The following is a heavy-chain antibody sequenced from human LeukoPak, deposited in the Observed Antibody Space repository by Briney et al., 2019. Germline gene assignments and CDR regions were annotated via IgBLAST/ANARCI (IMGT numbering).Heavy chain of an antibody. CDR2: ISYDGSNK. D-gene: IGHD6-19*01. CDR1: AFTFSSYG. V-gene: IGHV3-30*18. Sequence: GGSLRLSCAASAFTFSSYGMHWVRQAPGKGLEWVAVISYDGSNKYYADSVKGRFTISRDNSKNTLYLQMNSLRAEDTAVYYCAKDGGAVACLDYWGQGTLVTVSS. J-gene: IGHJ4*02. CDR3: AKDGGAVACLDY.